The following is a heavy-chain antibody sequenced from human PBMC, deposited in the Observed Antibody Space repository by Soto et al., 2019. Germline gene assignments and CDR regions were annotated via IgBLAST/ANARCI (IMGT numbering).Heavy chain of an antibody. Sequence: PXESLKTFFKGSGYSFNSYWIGWGRQMPGKGLEWMGIIYPGDSDTRYSPSFQGQVTSSADKSISTAYLQWSRLKASDTAMYYCARQGASDYDFWSGYSYYYGMDVWGQGTTVTVSS. J-gene: IGHJ6*02. CDR1: GYSFNSYW. CDR3: ARQGASDYDFWSGYSYYYGMDV. CDR2: IYPGDSDT. D-gene: IGHD3-3*01. V-gene: IGHV5-51*01.